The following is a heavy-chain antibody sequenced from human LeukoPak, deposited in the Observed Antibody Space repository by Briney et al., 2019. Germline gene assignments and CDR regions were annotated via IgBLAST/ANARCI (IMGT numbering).Heavy chain of an antibody. J-gene: IGHJ3*02. Sequence: GESLKIPCKGSGYSFTSYWIGWVRQMPGKGLEWMGIIYPGDSDTRYSPSFQGQVTISADKSISTAYLQWSSLKASDTAMYYCARHSPYSSGSDAFDIWGQGTMVTVSS. CDR2: IYPGDSDT. D-gene: IGHD6-19*01. V-gene: IGHV5-51*01. CDR3: ARHSPYSSGSDAFDI. CDR1: GYSFTSYW.